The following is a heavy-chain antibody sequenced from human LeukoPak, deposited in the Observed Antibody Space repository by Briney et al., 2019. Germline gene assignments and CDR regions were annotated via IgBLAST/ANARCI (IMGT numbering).Heavy chain of an antibody. CDR3: ARGSSSTSLFDI. J-gene: IGHJ3*02. V-gene: IGHV4-39*07. CDR1: GGSISSSSYY. Sequence: SETLSLTCTVSGGSISSSSYYWVWIRQPPGKGLEWIGSIYYSGSTYCNPSLKSRVTISVDTSKNQFSLKLSSVTAADTAVYYCARGSSSTSLFDIWGQGTMVTVSS. CDR2: IYYSGST. D-gene: IGHD2-2*01.